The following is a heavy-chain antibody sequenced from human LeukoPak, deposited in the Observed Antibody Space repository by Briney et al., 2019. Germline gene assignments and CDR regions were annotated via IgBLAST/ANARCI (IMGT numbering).Heavy chain of an antibody. CDR1: GFTFSSYS. CDR3: ARGSVAGSGGYDY. Sequence: GGSLRLSCAAPGFTFSSYSMNWVRQAPGKGLEWVSSISSSSINIYYADSVKGRFTISRDNAKNSLYLQMNSLRADDTAVYYCARGSVAGSGGYDYWGQGTLVTVSS. D-gene: IGHD6-19*01. CDR2: ISSSSINI. J-gene: IGHJ4*02. V-gene: IGHV3-21*01.